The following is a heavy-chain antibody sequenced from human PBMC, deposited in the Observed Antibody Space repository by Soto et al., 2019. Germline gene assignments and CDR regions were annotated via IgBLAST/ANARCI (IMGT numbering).Heavy chain of an antibody. J-gene: IGHJ6*02. Sequence: LRLSCAASGFTFSNAWMNWVRQAPGKGLEWVGRIKSKTDGGTTDYAAPVKGRFTISRDDSKNTLYLQMNSLKTEDTAVFYFTTSEVPAATSYCYYGMDVWGQGTTVTVSS. CDR1: GFTFSNAW. D-gene: IGHD2-2*01. CDR3: TTSEVPAATSYCYYGMDV. V-gene: IGHV3-15*07. CDR2: IKSKTDGGTT.